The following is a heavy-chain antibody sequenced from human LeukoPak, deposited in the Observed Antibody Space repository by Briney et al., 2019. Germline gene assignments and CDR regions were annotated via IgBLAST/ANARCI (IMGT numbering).Heavy chain of an antibody. J-gene: IGHJ4*02. D-gene: IGHD3-22*01. V-gene: IGHV3-23*01. Sequence: GGSLRLSCAASGFTFSSYAMSWVRQAPGKGLGWVLAISGSGGSTYYADSVKGRFTISRDNSKNTLYLQMNSLRAEDTAVYYCAKEHYYDSSGYFDYWGQGTLVTVSS. CDR2: ISGSGGST. CDR1: GFTFSSYA. CDR3: AKEHYYDSSGYFDY.